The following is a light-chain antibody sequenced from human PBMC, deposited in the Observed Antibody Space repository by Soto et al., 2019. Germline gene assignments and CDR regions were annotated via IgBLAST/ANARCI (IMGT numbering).Light chain of an antibody. J-gene: IGKJ1*01. V-gene: IGKV1-9*01. Sequence: DIQLTQSPSFLSASVGDRVTITCRASQGIYTYLAWYQQKPGKAPELLIYAASTLQSGVPSRFSGSGSGTEFTLTISSLQPEDFATYQCQHLNSYLWTFGQGTKVEIK. CDR3: QHLNSYLWT. CDR1: QGIYTY. CDR2: AAS.